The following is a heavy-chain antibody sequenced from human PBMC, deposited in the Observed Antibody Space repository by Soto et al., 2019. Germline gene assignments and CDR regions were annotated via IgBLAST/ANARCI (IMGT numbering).Heavy chain of an antibody. D-gene: IGHD6-19*01. CDR3: ARTEAVAGTGYFDL. Sequence: QVQLQESGPGLVKPSQTLSLTCTVSGGSISSGGYYWSWIRQHQGRGLEWIGYIYYSGSTYYNPSPKSRVTISVDTSKNQFSLKLSSVTAADTAVYYCARTEAVAGTGYFDLWGRGTLVTVSS. CDR1: GGSISSGGYY. V-gene: IGHV4-31*03. CDR2: IYYSGST. J-gene: IGHJ2*01.